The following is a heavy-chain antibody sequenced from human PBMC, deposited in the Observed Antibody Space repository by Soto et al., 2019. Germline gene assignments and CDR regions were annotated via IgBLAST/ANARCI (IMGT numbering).Heavy chain of an antibody. J-gene: IGHJ4*02. D-gene: IGHD5-12*01. CDR3: AREARGYDSFIDS. CDR2: IYFSGTT. Sequence: QVQLQQSGPGLVKPAETLSLTCTVSGGSMNYHYWSWIRQPPGKGLEWIGFIYFSGTTDYNPALKSRITMSIDTSKNQFSLKLSSVTAADTAVYYCAREARGYDSFIDSWGQGTLVTVSS. V-gene: IGHV4-59*11. CDR1: GGSMNYHY.